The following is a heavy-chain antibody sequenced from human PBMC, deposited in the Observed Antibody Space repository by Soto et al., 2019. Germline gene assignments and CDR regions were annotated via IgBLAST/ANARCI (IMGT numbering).Heavy chain of an antibody. CDR2: IWYYGSNI. CDR3: AREDYGDFHYYYGMDV. Sequence: GGSLRLSCAASGFTFSSYGMHWVRQAPGKGLEWVAVIWYYGSNIYYADSVKGRFTISRDNSKNTLYLQMNSLRAEDTAVYYCAREDYGDFHYYYGMDVWGQGTTVTVSS. V-gene: IGHV3-33*01. J-gene: IGHJ6*02. D-gene: IGHD4-17*01. CDR1: GFTFSSYG.